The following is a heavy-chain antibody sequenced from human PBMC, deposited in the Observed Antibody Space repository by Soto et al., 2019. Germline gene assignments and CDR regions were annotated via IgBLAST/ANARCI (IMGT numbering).Heavy chain of an antibody. Sequence: SETLSLTCAVSGYSISSGFYWGWIRQPPGKGLEWIGSIYHSGSTYYKPSLKSRVTISVDKSKNQFSLKLSSVTAADTAVYYCASFYYDILTGYRQKDFGYWGQGTLAAVSS. D-gene: IGHD3-9*01. CDR2: IYHSGST. CDR1: GYSISSGFY. CDR3: ASFYYDILTGYRQKDFGY. V-gene: IGHV4-38-2*01. J-gene: IGHJ4*02.